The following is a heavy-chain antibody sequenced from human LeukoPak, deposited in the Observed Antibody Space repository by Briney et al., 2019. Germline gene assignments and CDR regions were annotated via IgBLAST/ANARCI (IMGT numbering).Heavy chain of an antibody. Sequence: AGGSLRLSCAASGFTFRDHYMDWVRQAPGKGLEWVGRTRNKANSYTTEYAASVKGRFTISRDDSKNSLYLQMNSLKTEDTAVYYCARVPSYDSSGYYHWGQGTLVTVSS. CDR3: ARVPSYDSSGYYH. CDR2: TRNKANSYTT. J-gene: IGHJ5*02. D-gene: IGHD3-22*01. CDR1: GFTFRDHY. V-gene: IGHV3-72*01.